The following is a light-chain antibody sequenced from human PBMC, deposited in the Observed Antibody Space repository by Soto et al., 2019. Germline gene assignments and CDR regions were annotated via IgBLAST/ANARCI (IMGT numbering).Light chain of an antibody. CDR2: DDT. CDR1: QSLSRW. CDR3: QQYNSFPWR. Sequence: DIPLTQSPSTLSASLIERVGTXRGTSQSLSRWGAWYQQKPGQAPKFLIYDDTSLDSGVPPRFSGSGSGTEFTLTISSLQPDDFAIHYCQQYNSFPWRFGKGTKVAIK. V-gene: IGKV1-5*01. J-gene: IGKJ1*01.